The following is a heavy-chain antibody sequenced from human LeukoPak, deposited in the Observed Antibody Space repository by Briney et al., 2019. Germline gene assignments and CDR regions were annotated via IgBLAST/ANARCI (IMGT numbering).Heavy chain of an antibody. CDR1: GYTLTELS. CDR2: FDPEDGET. D-gene: IGHD3-10*01. V-gene: IGHV1-24*01. J-gene: IGHJ4*02. Sequence: ASVKVSCKVSGYTLTELSMHWVRQAPGKGLEGMGGFDPEDGETIYAQKFQGRVTMTEDTSTDTAYMELSSLRSEDTAVYYCATTGPYYYGSGSYAFSYWGQGTLVTVSS. CDR3: ATTGPYYYGSGSYAFSY.